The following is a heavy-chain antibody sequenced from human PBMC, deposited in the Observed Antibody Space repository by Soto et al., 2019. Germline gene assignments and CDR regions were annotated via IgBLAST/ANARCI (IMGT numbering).Heavy chain of an antibody. V-gene: IGHV4-4*02. J-gene: IGHJ4*02. D-gene: IGHD6-19*01. CDR3: ASRAVAGHAPFDF. CDR1: GGSISSSNW. Sequence: QVQLQKSGPGLVKPSGTLSLTCAVSGGSISSSNWWSWVRLPPGMGLEWIGETHHSGSTNYNPSLKSRVTISVDKFTHQFSLKLTSVTAADTAVYHCASRAVAGHAPFDFWGQGILVTVAS. CDR2: THHSGST.